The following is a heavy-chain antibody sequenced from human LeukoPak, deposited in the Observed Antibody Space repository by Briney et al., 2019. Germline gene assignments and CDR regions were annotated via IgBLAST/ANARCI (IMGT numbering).Heavy chain of an antibody. CDR1: GYSFTSYR. Sequence: GESLNISCKGSGYSFTSYRIGWVRQMPGKGLEWMGIIYPGDSDTRYSPSFQGQVSISADKSISTAYLQWSSLKASDTAMYYCARGTEIVVVIPYYFDYWGQGTLVTVSS. D-gene: IGHD3-22*01. J-gene: IGHJ4*02. CDR3: ARGTEIVVVIPYYFDY. CDR2: IYPGDSDT. V-gene: IGHV5-51*01.